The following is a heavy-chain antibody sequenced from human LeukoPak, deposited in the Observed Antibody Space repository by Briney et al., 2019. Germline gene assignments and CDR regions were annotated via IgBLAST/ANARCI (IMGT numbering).Heavy chain of an antibody. Sequence: GGSLRLSCAASGFTFEDYAMHWVRQAPGKGLEWVSGISWNSGSIGYADSVKGRFTISRDNAKNSLYLQMNSLRAEDTALYYCAKDFDGSGWYGSFDYWGQGTLVTVSS. J-gene: IGHJ4*02. CDR3: AKDFDGSGWYGSFDY. CDR2: ISWNSGSI. V-gene: IGHV3-9*01. D-gene: IGHD6-19*01. CDR1: GFTFEDYA.